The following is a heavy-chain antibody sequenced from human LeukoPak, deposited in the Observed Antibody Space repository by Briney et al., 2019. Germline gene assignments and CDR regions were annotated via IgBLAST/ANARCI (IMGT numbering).Heavy chain of an antibody. CDR3: ARGELIRSSYYYYYMDV. Sequence: ASVKVSCKASGYTFTGYYMHWVRQAPGQGLEWMGLLNPNSGGTNYAQKFQGRVTMTRDTSISTAYMELSRLRSDDTAVYYCARGELIRSSYYYYYMDVWGKGTTVTVSS. V-gene: IGHV1-2*02. D-gene: IGHD1-26*01. J-gene: IGHJ6*03. CDR2: LNPNSGGT. CDR1: GYTFTGYY.